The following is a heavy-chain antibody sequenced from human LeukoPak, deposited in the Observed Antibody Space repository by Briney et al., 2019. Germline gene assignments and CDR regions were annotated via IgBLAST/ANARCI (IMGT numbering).Heavy chain of an antibody. CDR1: GGSISTSSFY. Sequence: PSETLSLTCTVSGGSISTSSFYWGWIRQPPGKGLEWIGSIYYSGRTYYNLSLKSRVTISGYTSKNQVSLKLTSVTAADTAVYYCARVLGSGSYYYYYMDVWGKGTTVTVSS. CDR2: IYYSGRT. J-gene: IGHJ6*03. D-gene: IGHD3-10*01. V-gene: IGHV4-39*01. CDR3: ARVLGSGSYYYYYMDV.